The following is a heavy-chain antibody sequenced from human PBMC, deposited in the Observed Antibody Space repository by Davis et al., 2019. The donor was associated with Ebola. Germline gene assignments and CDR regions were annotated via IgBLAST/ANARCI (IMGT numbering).Heavy chain of an antibody. Sequence: AASVKVSCKASGYTFNIYYMYWVRQAPGQGLEWMGIINPSGGTTSYAQKFQGRVTMTRDTSTSTVYMELISLRSEDTAVYYCASPSIAAGAPRYWGQGTLVTVSS. CDR3: ASPSIAAGAPRY. V-gene: IGHV1-46*02. CDR1: GYTFNIYY. D-gene: IGHD6-13*01. CDR2: INPSGGTT. J-gene: IGHJ4*02.